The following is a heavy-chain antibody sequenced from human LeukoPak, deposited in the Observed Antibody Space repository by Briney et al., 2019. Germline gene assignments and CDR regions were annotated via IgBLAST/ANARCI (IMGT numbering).Heavy chain of an antibody. J-gene: IGHJ3*02. D-gene: IGHD4-17*01. CDR3: ATKHDYGGNDAFDI. CDR1: GGSISSGDYY. V-gene: IGHV4-61*08. CDR2: IYYSGST. Sequence: PSETLSLTCTVSGGSISSGDYYWSWIRQPPGKGLEWIGYIYYSGSTNYNPSLKSRVTISVDTSKNQFSLKLSSVTAADTAVYYCATKHDYGGNDAFDIWGQGTMVTVSS.